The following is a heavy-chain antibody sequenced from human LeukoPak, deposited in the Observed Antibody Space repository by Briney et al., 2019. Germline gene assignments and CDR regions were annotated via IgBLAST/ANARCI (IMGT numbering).Heavy chain of an antibody. CDR1: GFTFSTYN. CDR3: ARDVGAAAPDAFDI. V-gene: IGHV3-21*01. Sequence: PGGSLRLSCAASGFTFSTYNMNWVRQAPGKGPEWVSSISTSSNYIYYADSVKGRFTISRDNAKNSLYLQMSSLRVEDTDVYYCARDVGAAAPDAFDIWGQGTMVTVSS. CDR2: ISTSSNYI. J-gene: IGHJ3*02. D-gene: IGHD1-26*01.